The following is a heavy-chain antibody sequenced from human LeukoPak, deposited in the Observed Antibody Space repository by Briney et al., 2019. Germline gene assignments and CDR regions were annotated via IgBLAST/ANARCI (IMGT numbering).Heavy chain of an antibody. Sequence: ASVKVSCKASGYTFTGYYMHWVRQAPGQGLEWMGWISAYNGNTNYAQKLQGRVTMTTDTSTSTAYMELRSLRSDDTAVYYCARKVGLGAFDIWGQGTMVTVSS. D-gene: IGHD1-26*01. CDR2: ISAYNGNT. CDR3: ARKVGLGAFDI. V-gene: IGHV1-18*04. CDR1: GYTFTGYY. J-gene: IGHJ3*02.